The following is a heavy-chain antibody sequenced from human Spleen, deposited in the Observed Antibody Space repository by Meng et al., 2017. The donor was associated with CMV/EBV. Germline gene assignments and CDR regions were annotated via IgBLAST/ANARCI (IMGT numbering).Heavy chain of an antibody. CDR2: INHSGST. Sequence: VQLEQWGAGLLKASETLSLPCAVFGGSFRGYYWSWIRQPPGKGLEWIGEINHSGSTNYNPSLKSRVTISVDTSKNQFSLKLSSVTAADTAVYYCAARSVVGATRGWGQGTLVTVSS. D-gene: IGHD1-26*01. CDR1: GGSFRGYY. CDR3: AARSVVGATRG. V-gene: IGHV4-34*01. J-gene: IGHJ4*02.